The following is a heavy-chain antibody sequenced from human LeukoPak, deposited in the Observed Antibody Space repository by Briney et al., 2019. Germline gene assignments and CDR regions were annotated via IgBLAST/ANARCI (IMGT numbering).Heavy chain of an antibody. J-gene: IGHJ4*02. CDR3: ARNLMGYYDSSGYPKYYFDY. D-gene: IGHD3-22*01. CDR2: IYYSGST. CDR1: GGSTSSYY. V-gene: IGHV4-59*01. Sequence: SETLSLTCTVSGGSTSSYYWSWIRQPPGKGLEWIGYIYYSGSTNYNPSLKSRVTISVDTSKNQFSLKLSSVTAADTAVYYCARNLMGYYDSSGYPKYYFDYWGQGTLVTVSS.